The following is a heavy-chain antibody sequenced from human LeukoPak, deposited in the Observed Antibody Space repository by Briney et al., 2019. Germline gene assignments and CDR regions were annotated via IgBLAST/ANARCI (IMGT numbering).Heavy chain of an antibody. J-gene: IGHJ4*02. Sequence: SETLSFTCAVYGGSFSGYYWSWIRQPPGKGLEWIGEINHSGSTNYNASLKSRVTISVDTSKNQFSLKLSSVAAADTAVYYCARREMPTNLGYWGQGTLVTVSP. CDR1: GGSFSGYY. D-gene: IGHD5-24*01. V-gene: IGHV4-34*01. CDR3: ARREMPTNLGY. CDR2: INHSGST.